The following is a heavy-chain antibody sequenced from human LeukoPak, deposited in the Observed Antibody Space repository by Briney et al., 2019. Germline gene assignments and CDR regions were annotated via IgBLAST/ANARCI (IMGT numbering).Heavy chain of an antibody. Sequence: SETLSLTCTVSGGSISSYQWSWIRQPPGKGLEWIGYIYYSGSTNYNPSLKSRVTISVDTAKNQFSLKLSSVTAADTAVYYCARHIVVVTDYRHGWFDPWGQGALVTVSS. CDR2: IYYSGST. CDR3: ARHIVVVTDYRHGWFDP. V-gene: IGHV4-59*01. CDR1: GGSISSYQ. J-gene: IGHJ5*02. D-gene: IGHD2-21*02.